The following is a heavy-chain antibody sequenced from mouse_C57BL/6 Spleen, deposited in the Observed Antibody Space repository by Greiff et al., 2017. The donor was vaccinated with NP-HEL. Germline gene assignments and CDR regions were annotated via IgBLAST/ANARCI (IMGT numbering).Heavy chain of an antibody. V-gene: IGHV1-69*01. J-gene: IGHJ1*01. D-gene: IGHD4-1*01. CDR3: ASGGKNWDGWYFDV. CDR1: GYTFTSYW. Sequence: QVQLQQPGAELVMPGASVKLSCKASGYTFTSYWMHWVKQRPGQGLEWIGEIDPSDSYTNYNQKFKGKSTLTVDKSSSTAYMQLSSLTSEDSAVYFCASGGKNWDGWYFDVWGPGTTVTVSS. CDR2: IDPSDSYT.